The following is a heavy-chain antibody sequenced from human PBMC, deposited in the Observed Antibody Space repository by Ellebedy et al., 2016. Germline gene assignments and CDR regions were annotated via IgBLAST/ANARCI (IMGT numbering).Heavy chain of an antibody. Sequence: ASVKVSCXASGYTVTDHYMHWVRQAPGQGLEWMGWISTYNGNTKYAQPFQGRVTLTTDSSTGTVDMYMRGLRSDDTAVYFCAREFCDSVRCYGGDYWGQGTLVTVSS. CDR2: ISTYNGNT. CDR1: GYTVTDHY. V-gene: IGHV1-18*04. CDR3: AREFCDSVRCYGGDY. D-gene: IGHD2-2*01. J-gene: IGHJ4*02.